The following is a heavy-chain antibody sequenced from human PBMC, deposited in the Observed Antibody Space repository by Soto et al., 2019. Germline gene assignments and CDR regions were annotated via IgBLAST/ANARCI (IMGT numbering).Heavy chain of an antibody. CDR2: IYYSGST. D-gene: IGHD1-7*01. J-gene: IGHJ6*02. V-gene: IGHV4-31*03. CDR3: ARESGTTFVHYGMDV. Sequence: QVQLQESGPGLVKPSQTLSLTCTVSGSSISSGGYYWSWIRQHPGKGLEWIGYIYYSGSTYYNPSLKSRVTISVDTSKNQFSLKLSSVTAADTAVYYCARESGTTFVHYGMDVWGQGTTVTVSS. CDR1: GSSISSGGYY.